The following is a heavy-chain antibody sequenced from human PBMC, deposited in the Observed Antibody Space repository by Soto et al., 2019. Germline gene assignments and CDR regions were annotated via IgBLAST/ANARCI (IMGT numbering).Heavy chain of an antibody. D-gene: IGHD3-3*01. J-gene: IGHJ6*03. CDR1: GFTFSSYW. V-gene: IGHV3-74*01. CDR3: ARGLLEGDFCFGYYIDYYHVVD. CDR2: INSDGSST. Sequence: GGSLRLSCAASGFTFSSYWMHWVRQAPGKGLVWVSRINSDGSSTSYADSVKGRFTISRDNAKNTLYLQMNSLRAEDTAVYYCARGLLEGDFCFGYYIDYYHVVDCFKGPPVT.